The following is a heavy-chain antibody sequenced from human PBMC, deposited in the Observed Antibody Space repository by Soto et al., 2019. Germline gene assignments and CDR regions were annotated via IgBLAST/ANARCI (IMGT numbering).Heavy chain of an antibody. D-gene: IGHD5-12*01. V-gene: IGHV1-69*06. CDR1: GGTFDSFA. J-gene: IGHJ4*02. Sequence: QLVQSGTEVKKPGSSVKVSCTASGGTFDSFAISWLRQVPGQGLEWLGGIVPVFGTTSYAEKVQGRVTISADRSTNTVYMGLTTLTSEDTAVYYCARTRRGTSPLHFDVWGQGTLVAVSS. CDR3: ARTRRGTSPLHFDV. CDR2: IVPVFGTT.